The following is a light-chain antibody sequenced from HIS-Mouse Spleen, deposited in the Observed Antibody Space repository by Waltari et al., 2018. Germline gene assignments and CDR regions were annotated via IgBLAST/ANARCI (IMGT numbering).Light chain of an antibody. Sequence: QTVVTQEPSLTVSPGGTVTLTCASSTGAVTSAYYPNWFQQKPGQAPRALIYSTSNKHPWTPARFSGSLLGGKAALTLSGVQPEDEAEYYCLLYYGGAWVFGGGTKLTVL. V-gene: IGLV7-43*01. CDR1: TGAVTSAYY. CDR3: LLYYGGAWV. J-gene: IGLJ3*02. CDR2: STS.